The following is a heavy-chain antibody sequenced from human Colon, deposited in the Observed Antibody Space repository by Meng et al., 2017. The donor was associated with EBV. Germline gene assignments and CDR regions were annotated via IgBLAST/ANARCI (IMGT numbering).Heavy chain of an antibody. V-gene: IGHV3-73*02. J-gene: IGHJ4*02. CDR1: GYTFTTSA. CDR3: TNLDY. CDR2: ITTKASNYAT. Sequence: VQRVESGGCFVPPRASLRLSCEASGYTFTTSAVHWVRQASVKGLEWVGRITTKASNYATAYVASVEGRFTVSRDDSTNTAYLRMNSLKTEDTAVYYCTNLDYWGQGILVTVSS.